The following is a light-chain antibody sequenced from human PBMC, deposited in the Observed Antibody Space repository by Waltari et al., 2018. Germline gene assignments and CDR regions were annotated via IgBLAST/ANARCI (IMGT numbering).Light chain of an antibody. J-gene: IGKJ5*01. V-gene: IGKV3-15*01. CDR1: QSIYDN. Sequence: EVVMTQSPATLSVSPGERSTPSCRASQSIYDNLAWYQQKPAQAPRLLIYGASTRATGVPSRFRGSGSGTEFTLTISSLQSEDSAVYYCQQYNKWPPITFGQGTRLEIK. CDR2: GAS. CDR3: QQYNKWPPIT.